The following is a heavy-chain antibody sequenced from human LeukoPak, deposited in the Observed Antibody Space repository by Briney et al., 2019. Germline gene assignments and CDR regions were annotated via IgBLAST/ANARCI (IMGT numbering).Heavy chain of an antibody. CDR1: GGSFSGYY. CDR2: INHSGST. CDR3: ARHLRWLQYTADAFDI. Sequence: SETLSLTCAVYGGSFSGYYWSWIRQPPGKGLEWIGEINHSGSTNYNPSLKSRVTISVDTSKNQFSLKLSSVTAADTAVYYCARHLRWLQYTADAFDIWGQGTMVTVSS. D-gene: IGHD5-24*01. J-gene: IGHJ3*02. V-gene: IGHV4-34*01.